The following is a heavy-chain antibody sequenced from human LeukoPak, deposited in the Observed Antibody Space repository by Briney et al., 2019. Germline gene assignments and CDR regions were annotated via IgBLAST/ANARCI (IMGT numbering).Heavy chain of an antibody. Sequence: GGSLRLSCAASGFTFSSYSMNWVRQAPGKGLEWVSSISSSSSYIYYADSVKGRFTIPRDNAKNSLYLQMNSLRAEDTAVYYCARDRNDIPGHYGIDVWGKGTTVTVSS. CDR3: ARDRNDIPGHYGIDV. V-gene: IGHV3-21*01. J-gene: IGHJ6*04. CDR1: GFTFSSYS. D-gene: IGHD3-9*01. CDR2: ISSSSSYI.